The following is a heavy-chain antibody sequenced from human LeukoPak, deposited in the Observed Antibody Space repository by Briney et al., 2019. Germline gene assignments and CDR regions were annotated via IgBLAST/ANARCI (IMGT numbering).Heavy chain of an antibody. D-gene: IGHD3-22*01. CDR2: INHSGST. CDR1: GGSFSGFY. CDR3: ATLGEYYDSSGYYYN. J-gene: IGHJ4*02. Sequence: SETLSLTCAVYGGSFSGFYWSWIRQPPGKGLEWIGEINHSGSTYYNPSLRSRVTISEDTSKNQFSLKLTSVTAADTAVYYCATLGEYYDSSGYYYNWGQGTLVTVSS. V-gene: IGHV4-34*01.